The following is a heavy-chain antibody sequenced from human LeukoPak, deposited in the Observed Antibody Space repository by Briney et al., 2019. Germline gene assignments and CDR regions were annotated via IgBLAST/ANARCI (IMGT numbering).Heavy chain of an antibody. J-gene: IGHJ3*02. CDR2: IFTSGST. CDR3: AREVRRANIVVVPAAPDDAFDI. Sequence: SETLSLTCTVSGGSISSYYWSWIRQPAGKGLEWIGRIFTSGSTNYNPSLKSRVTMSVDTSKNQFSLKLSSVTAADTAVYYCAREVRRANIVVVPAAPDDAFDIWGQGTMVTVSS. CDR1: GGSISSYY. D-gene: IGHD2-2*01. V-gene: IGHV4-4*07.